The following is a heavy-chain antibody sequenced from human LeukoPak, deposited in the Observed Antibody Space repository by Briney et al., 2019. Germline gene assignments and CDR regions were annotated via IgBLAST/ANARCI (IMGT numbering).Heavy chain of an antibody. D-gene: IGHD3-3*01. CDR2: IYYSGST. J-gene: IGHJ4*02. V-gene: IGHV4-39*01. Sequence: SETLSLTCTVSGGSISSSSYYWGWIRQPPGKGLVWIGSIYYSGSTYYNPSLKSRFTISVDTSKNQFSLKLSSVTAADPAVYYCARQIFGVVISFDYWGQGTLVTVSS. CDR1: GGSISSSSYY. CDR3: ARQIFGVVISFDY.